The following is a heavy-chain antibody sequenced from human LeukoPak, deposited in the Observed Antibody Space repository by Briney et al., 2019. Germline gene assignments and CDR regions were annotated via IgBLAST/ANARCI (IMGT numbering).Heavy chain of an antibody. D-gene: IGHD3-22*01. V-gene: IGHV3-23*01. CDR1: GFTFSSYA. Sequence: PGGSLRLSCAASGFTFSSYAMSWVRQAPGKGLEWVSAISGSGGSTYYADSVKGRFTISRDNSKNTLYLQMNSLRDEDTAVYYCAKDSSGYYYSTEYFQHWGQGTLVTVSS. CDR2: ISGSGGST. CDR3: AKDSSGYYYSTEYFQH. J-gene: IGHJ1*01.